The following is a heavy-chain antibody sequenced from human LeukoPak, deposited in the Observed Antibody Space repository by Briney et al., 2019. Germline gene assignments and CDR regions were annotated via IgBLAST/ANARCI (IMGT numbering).Heavy chain of an antibody. Sequence: GASVKVSCKASGYTFTSYDINWVRQATGQGLEWMGWMNPNSGNTGYAQKFQGRVTMTRNTSISTAYMELSSLRSEDTAVYYCARLSPNAYAFDIWGQGTMVTVSS. CDR2: MNPNSGNT. CDR1: GYTFTSYD. CDR3: ARLSPNAYAFDI. J-gene: IGHJ3*02. V-gene: IGHV1-8*01. D-gene: IGHD2-2*01.